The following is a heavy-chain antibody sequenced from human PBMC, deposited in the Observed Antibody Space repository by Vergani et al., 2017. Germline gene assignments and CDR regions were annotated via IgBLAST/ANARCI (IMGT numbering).Heavy chain of an antibody. Sequence: QIQLVQSGAEVKKPGAALNVSCKASGYTFRNKDISWLRQAPGQGLEWMGSISPDTGKTNTAQKFQGRVTMTRDTSISTAYMELSRLRSDDTAVYYCARGQWLPTLSFDYWGQGTLVTVSS. J-gene: IGHJ4*02. CDR2: ISPDTGKT. CDR3: ARGQWLPTLSFDY. D-gene: IGHD6-19*01. CDR1: GYTFRNKD. V-gene: IGHV1-2*02.